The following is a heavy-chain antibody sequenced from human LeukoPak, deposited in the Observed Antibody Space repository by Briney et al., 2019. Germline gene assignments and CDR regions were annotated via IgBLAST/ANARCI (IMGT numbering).Heavy chain of an antibody. Sequence: PGGSLRLSCAASGFTFSSYDMTWVRPAPGRGLQWVSSIRPSGDNTYYGDSVKGRFSISRDNSKNTVYLQMNNMRVDDTAVYYCARVAGWHWFDPWGQGTLVTVSS. J-gene: IGHJ5*02. CDR2: IRPSGDNT. V-gene: IGHV3-23*01. CDR3: ARVAGWHWFDP. CDR1: GFTFSSYD. D-gene: IGHD6-19*01.